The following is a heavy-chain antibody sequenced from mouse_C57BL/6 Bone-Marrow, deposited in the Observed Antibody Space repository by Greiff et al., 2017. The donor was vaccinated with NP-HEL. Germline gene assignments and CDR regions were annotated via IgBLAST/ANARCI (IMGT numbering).Heavy chain of an antibody. CDR3: ARLLRWGPPDY. V-gene: IGHV1-42*01. CDR2: INPSTGGT. Sequence: EVQLQQSGPELVKPGASVKISCKASGYSFTGYYMNWVKQSPEKSLEWIGEINPSTGGTTYNQKFKAKATLTVDKSSSTAYMQLKSLTSEDSAVYYCARLLRWGPPDYWGQGTTLTVSS. D-gene: IGHD1-1*01. J-gene: IGHJ2*01. CDR1: GYSFTGYY.